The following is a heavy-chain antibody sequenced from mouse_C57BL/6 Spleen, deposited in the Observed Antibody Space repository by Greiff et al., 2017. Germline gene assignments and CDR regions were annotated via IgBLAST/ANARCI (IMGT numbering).Heavy chain of an antibody. CDR1: GYTFTSYW. D-gene: IGHD1-1*01. CDR3: ARDYYGSSYGAYFDV. V-gene: IGHV1-69*01. Sequence: VQLQQPGAELVMPGASVKLSCKASGYTFTSYWMHWVKQRPGQGLEWIGEIDPSDSYTNYNQKFKGKSTLTVDKSSSTAYMQLSSLTSEDSAVYYCARDYYGSSYGAYFDVWGTGTTVTVSS. J-gene: IGHJ1*03. CDR2: IDPSDSYT.